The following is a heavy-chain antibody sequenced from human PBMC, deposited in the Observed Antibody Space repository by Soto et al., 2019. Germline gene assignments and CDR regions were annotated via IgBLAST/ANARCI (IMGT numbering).Heavy chain of an antibody. CDR1: GYTFTNYY. V-gene: IGHV1-46*01. CDR2: INPNGGST. CDR3: ARGGENYSDGGGFNGFDP. D-gene: IGHD3-22*01. J-gene: IGHJ5*02. Sequence: QVQLVQSGAEVKKPGASVKVSCKASGYTFTNYYIHWVRQAPGQGLEWMGIINPNGGSTSYAQKFQGRVTVTRDTPTRTVYMEVRSLRSDDTAIYFCARGGENYSDGGGFNGFDPWGQGTQVTVSS.